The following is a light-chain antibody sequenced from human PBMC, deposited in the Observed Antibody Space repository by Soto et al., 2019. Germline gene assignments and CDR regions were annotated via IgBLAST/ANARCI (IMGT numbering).Light chain of an antibody. Sequence: EIVLTQSPGTLSLSPGERATLSCRASQSVTGSYLAWYQQKPGQAPRLLIYGASSRATGIPDRFSGSGSGTDFTLTISSLEPEYFAVYYCQQYDSSPPITFGQGTRLEIK. V-gene: IGKV3-20*01. CDR3: QQYDSSPPIT. CDR1: QSVTGSY. J-gene: IGKJ5*01. CDR2: GAS.